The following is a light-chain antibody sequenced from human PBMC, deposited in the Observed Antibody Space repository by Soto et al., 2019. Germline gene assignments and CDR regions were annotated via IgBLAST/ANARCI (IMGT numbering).Light chain of an antibody. Sequence: QSVLTQPPSVSGAPGQRVTISCTGSSSNIGAGYDVHWYQQLPGTAHKLLIYGNSNRPAGVPDRFSGSKSGTSASLAITGLQAEDEADYYCQSYDSRLSVVFGTGTKVTVL. CDR1: SSNIGAGYD. J-gene: IGLJ1*01. CDR2: GNS. V-gene: IGLV1-40*01. CDR3: QSYDSRLSVV.